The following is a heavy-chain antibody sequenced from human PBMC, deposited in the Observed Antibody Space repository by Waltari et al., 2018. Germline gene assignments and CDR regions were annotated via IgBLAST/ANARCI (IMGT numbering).Heavy chain of an antibody. Sequence: QVQLQESGPGLVKPSETLSLTCTISGGSISSHFWSWIRQPAGKGLEWIGRIYTTGSTNFNPSLKSRVTMSIDTSKNQFSLNLSSVTAADTAVYYCARGQSTRGSYGWFDPWGQGTLVTVSS. CDR3: ARGQSTRGSYGWFDP. J-gene: IGHJ5*02. D-gene: IGHD1-26*01. V-gene: IGHV4-4*07. CDR1: GGSISSHF. CDR2: IYTTGST.